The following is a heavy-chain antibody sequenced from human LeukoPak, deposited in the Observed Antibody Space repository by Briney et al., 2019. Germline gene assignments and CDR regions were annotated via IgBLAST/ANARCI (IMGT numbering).Heavy chain of an antibody. CDR3: ARGGKATVVTM. J-gene: IGHJ4*02. Sequence: SETLSLTCTVSGYSISSGYYWGWIRQPPGKGLEWIGSILHSGSTNYNPSLKSRVSMSVDTSKNQFSLKLTSVTAADTAVYYCARGGKATVVTMWGQGILVTVSS. D-gene: IGHD4-23*01. CDR1: GYSISSGYY. V-gene: IGHV4-38-2*02. CDR2: ILHSGST.